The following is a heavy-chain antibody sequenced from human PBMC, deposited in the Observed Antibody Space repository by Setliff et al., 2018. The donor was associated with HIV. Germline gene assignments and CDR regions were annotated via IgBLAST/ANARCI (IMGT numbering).Heavy chain of an antibody. CDR1: GFTFSSYA. CDR2: INNDGRKT. CDR3: ARVASGYDYGWLNP. J-gene: IGHJ5*02. Sequence: PGVSLRLSCAASGFTFSSYAMTWVRQAPGKGLVWVSHINNDGRKTTYADSVKGRFTVSRVNAKNTLYLQMNRLRTEDTAVYYFARVASGYDYGWLNPRGQGTLVTVSS. V-gene: IGHV3-74*03. D-gene: IGHD5-12*01.